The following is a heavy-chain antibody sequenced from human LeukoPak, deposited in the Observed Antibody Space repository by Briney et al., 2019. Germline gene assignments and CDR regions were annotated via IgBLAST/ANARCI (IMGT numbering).Heavy chain of an antibody. CDR2: IFSHGET. V-gene: IGHV3-66*01. D-gene: IGHD2-8*01. CDR1: GFTVGNNY. Sequence: GGSLRLSCAASGFTVGNNYMNWVRQAPGKGPEWVSLIFSHGETSYADSVKGRFTISRDNSKNTLHLQMNGLRVEDTAVYYCARDPPAVSINTYAWGQGTLVTVPS. CDR3: ARDPPAVSINTYA. J-gene: IGHJ4*02.